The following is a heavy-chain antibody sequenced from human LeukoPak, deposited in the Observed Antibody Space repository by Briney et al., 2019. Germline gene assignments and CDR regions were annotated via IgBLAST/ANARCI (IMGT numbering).Heavy chain of an antibody. J-gene: IGHJ4*02. Sequence: ASVKVSCKASGYTFTSYGISWVRQAPGQGLEWMGWISAYNGNTNYAQKFQGRVTMTTDTSTSTAYMELRSLRSDDTAVYYCAREPRVRYCSGGSCLPGDYWSQGTLVTVSS. V-gene: IGHV1-18*01. D-gene: IGHD2-15*01. CDR2: ISAYNGNT. CDR3: AREPRVRYCSGGSCLPGDY. CDR1: GYTFTSYG.